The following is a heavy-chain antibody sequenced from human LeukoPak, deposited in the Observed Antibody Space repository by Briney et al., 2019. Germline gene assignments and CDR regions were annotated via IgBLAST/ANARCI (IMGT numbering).Heavy chain of an antibody. J-gene: IGHJ4*02. D-gene: IGHD3-22*01. CDR1: GYSISSGYY. CDR3: ARSPHDYYDSSGYYYYFDY. V-gene: IGHV4-38-2*01. CDR2: IYHSGST. Sequence: PSETLSLTCAVSGYSISSGYYWGWIRQPPGKGLEWIGSIYHSGSTYYNPSLKSRVTISVDTSKNQFSLKLSSVTAADTAVYYCARSPHDYYDSSGYYYYFDYWGQGTLVTVSS.